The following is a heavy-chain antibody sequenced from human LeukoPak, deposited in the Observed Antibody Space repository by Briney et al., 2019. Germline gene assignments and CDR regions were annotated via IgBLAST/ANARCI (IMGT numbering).Heavy chain of an antibody. V-gene: IGHV3-7*05. CDR2: IDQSGGRN. CDR1: GFNFSAYG. CDR3: ARDVEGGTFDI. D-gene: IGHD3-16*01. Sequence: PGKSLRLSCTASGFNFSAYGMHWVRQAPGRGLEWVANIDQSGGRNNYVDSVKGRFTISRDNAKNSLFLEMSSLRADDTAVYSCARDVEGGTFDIWGQGTTVTVSS. J-gene: IGHJ3*02.